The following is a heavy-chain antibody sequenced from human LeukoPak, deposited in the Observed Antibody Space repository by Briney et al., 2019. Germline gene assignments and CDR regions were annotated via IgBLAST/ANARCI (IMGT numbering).Heavy chain of an antibody. J-gene: IGHJ3*02. CDR1: GFTFDEYA. CDR3: VRDHVGGSCVDCPLGDAFDT. Sequence: GGSLRLSCAASGFTFDEYAMHWVRQAPGKGLEWESGISWSRYIIEYADSVRGRFTISRDNAKNSLFLQMNSLRAEDSAMYYCVRDHVGGSCVDCPLGDAFDTWGQGTMVTVSS. D-gene: IGHD2-15*01. V-gene: IGHV3-9*01. CDR2: ISWSRYII.